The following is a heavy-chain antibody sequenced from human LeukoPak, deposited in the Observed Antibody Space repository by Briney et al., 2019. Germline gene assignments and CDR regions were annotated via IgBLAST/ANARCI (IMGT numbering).Heavy chain of an antibody. CDR3: ARRSYGSGKRYYYYMDV. V-gene: IGHV7-4-1*02. J-gene: IGHJ6*03. CDR1: GYTFTSYA. Sequence: ASVKVSCKASGYTFTSYAMNWVRQAPGQGLEWMGWINTNSGKPTYAQGFTGRFVFSLDTSVSTAYLQISSLKAEDTAVYYCARRSYGSGKRYYYYMDVWGKGTTVTISS. D-gene: IGHD3-10*01. CDR2: INTNSGKP.